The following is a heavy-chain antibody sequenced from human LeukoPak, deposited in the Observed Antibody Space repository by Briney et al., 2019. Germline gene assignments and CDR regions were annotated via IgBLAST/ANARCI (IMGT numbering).Heavy chain of an antibody. CDR2: ISQDGSGK. CDR3: VRDNSRRQGFAY. V-gene: IGHV3-7*03. Sequence: GGSLRLSCGASGFTFSNYWMSWVRQAPGKGLEWVINISQDGSGKNYADSVEGRFTISRDNAKNSLYLQMNSLRAEDTAVYYCVRDNSRRQGFAYWGQGTLVTVSS. CDR1: GFTFSNYW. J-gene: IGHJ4*02.